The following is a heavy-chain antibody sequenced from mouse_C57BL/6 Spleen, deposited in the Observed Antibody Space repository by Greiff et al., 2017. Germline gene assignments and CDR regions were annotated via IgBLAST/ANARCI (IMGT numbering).Heavy chain of an antibody. J-gene: IGHJ4*01. CDR3: AIGGLGAMDY. Sequence: QVQLQQSGPELVKPGASVKISCKASGYSFTSYYIHWVKQRPGQGLEWIGWIYPGSGNTKYNEKFKGKATLTADTSSSTAYMQLSRLTSEDSAVYYCAIGGLGAMDYWGQGTSVTVSS. V-gene: IGHV1-66*01. D-gene: IGHD4-1*01. CDR1: GYSFTSYY. CDR2: IYPGSGNT.